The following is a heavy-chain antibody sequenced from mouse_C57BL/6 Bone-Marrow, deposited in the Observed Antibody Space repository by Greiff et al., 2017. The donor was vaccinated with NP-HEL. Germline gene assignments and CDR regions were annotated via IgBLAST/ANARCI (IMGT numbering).Heavy chain of an antibody. Sequence: EVKLVESGGGLVQPGGSLKLSCAASGFTFSDYYMYWVRQTPEKRLEWVAYISNGGGSTYYPDTVKGRFTISRDNAKNTLYLQMSRLKSEDTAMYYCARGAGRRYYFDYWGQGTTLTVSS. J-gene: IGHJ2*01. CDR2: ISNGGGST. CDR1: GFTFSDYY. D-gene: IGHD3-1*01. CDR3: ARGAGRRYYFDY. V-gene: IGHV5-12*01.